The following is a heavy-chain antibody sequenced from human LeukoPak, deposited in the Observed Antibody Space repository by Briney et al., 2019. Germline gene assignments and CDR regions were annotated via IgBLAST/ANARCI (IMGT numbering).Heavy chain of an antibody. D-gene: IGHD3-3*01. V-gene: IGHV1-69*05. CDR2: IIPIFGTA. Sequence: SVKVSCKASGGTFSSYAISWVRQAPGQGLGWMGGIIPIFGTANYAQQFQGRVTITTDESTSPAYMELSSLRSEDTAVSYCARGDYDFWSGYENWGQGTLVTVSS. CDR3: ARGDYDFWSGYEN. J-gene: IGHJ4*02. CDR1: GGTFSSYA.